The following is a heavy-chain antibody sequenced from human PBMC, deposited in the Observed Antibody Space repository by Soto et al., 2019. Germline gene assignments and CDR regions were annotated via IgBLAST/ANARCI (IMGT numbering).Heavy chain of an antibody. CDR3: ARIGPYCGGDCYPDFDF. CDR2: VSGSGGGT. CDR1: GFTFNTYG. J-gene: IGHJ4*02. D-gene: IGHD2-21*02. V-gene: IGHV3-23*01. Sequence: EVQLLESGGGLVQPGGSLTLSCAASGFTFNTYGMTWVRQAPGKGLEWVSTVSGSGGGTYYADSVKGRFTISRVNSKNTMYLQMSNLRPEDTAVYFCARIGPYCGGDCYPDFDFWGLGKPVNVSS.